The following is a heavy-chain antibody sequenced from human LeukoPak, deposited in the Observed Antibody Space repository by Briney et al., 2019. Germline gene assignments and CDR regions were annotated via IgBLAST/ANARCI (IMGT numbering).Heavy chain of an antibody. J-gene: IGHJ3*02. CDR1: GFTFSSYG. D-gene: IGHD3-9*01. CDR3: AREPYDILTGYYHDAFDI. CDR2: ISYDGSNK. Sequence: GGSLRLSCAASGFTFSSYGMHWVRQAPGKGLEWVAVISYDGSNKYYADSVKGRFTISRDNSKNMLYLQMNSLRAEDTAVYFCAREPYDILTGYYHDAFDIWGQGTMVTVSS. V-gene: IGHV3-30*03.